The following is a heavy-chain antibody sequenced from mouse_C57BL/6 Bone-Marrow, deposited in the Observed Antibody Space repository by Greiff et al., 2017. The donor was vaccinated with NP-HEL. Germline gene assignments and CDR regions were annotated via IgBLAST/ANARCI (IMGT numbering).Heavy chain of an antibody. CDR3: ARGAYSNDPWFAY. D-gene: IGHD2-12*01. CDR1: GYSITSGYY. Sequence: EVQLQQSGPGLVKPSQSLSLTCSVTGYSITSGYYWNWIRQFPGNKLEWMGYISYDGSNNYNPSLKNRISITRDTSKNQFFLKLNSVTTEDTATYYCARGAYSNDPWFAYWGQGTLVTVSA. CDR2: ISYDGSN. J-gene: IGHJ3*01. V-gene: IGHV3-6*01.